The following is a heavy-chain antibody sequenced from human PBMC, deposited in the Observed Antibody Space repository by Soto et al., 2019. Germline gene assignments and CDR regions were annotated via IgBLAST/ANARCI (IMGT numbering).Heavy chain of an antibody. J-gene: IGHJ6*02. Sequence: NPSETLSLTCTVSGGSVSSGSYYWSWIRQPPGKGLEWIGYIYYSGSTNYNPSLKSRVTISVDTSKNQFSLKLSSVTAADTAVYYCARDPKLSGRDSSSWWEGYGMDVWGQGTTVTVSS. D-gene: IGHD6-13*01. CDR1: GGSVSSGSYY. CDR2: IYYSGST. CDR3: ARDPKLSGRDSSSWWEGYGMDV. V-gene: IGHV4-61*01.